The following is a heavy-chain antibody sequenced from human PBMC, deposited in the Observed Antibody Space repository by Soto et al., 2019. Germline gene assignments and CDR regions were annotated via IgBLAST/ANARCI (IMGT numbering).Heavy chain of an antibody. CDR2: IWYDGSNK. CDR3: ARDLPDGSGFDY. CDR1: GFTFSTYG. J-gene: IGHJ4*02. V-gene: IGHV3-33*01. Sequence: GGSLRLSGAASGFTFSTYGIHWVREAPGKGLEWVAVIWYDGSNKYYADSVKGRFTISRDNSKNTLYLQMNSLRVEDTAVYYCARDLPDGSGFDYWGQGTLVTVSS. D-gene: IGHD6-19*01.